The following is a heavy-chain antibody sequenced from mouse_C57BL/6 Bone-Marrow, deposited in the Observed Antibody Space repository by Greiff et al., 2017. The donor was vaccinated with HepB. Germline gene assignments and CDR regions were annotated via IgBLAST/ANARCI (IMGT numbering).Heavy chain of an antibody. D-gene: IGHD3-1*01. Sequence: EVHLVESGPGLVKPSQSLSLTCSVTGYSITSGYYWNWIRQFPGNKLEWMGYISYDGSNNYNPSLKNRISITRDTSKNQFFLKLNSVTTEDTATYYCARGGFLFDYWGQGTTLTVSS. CDR2: ISYDGSN. V-gene: IGHV3-6*01. CDR3: ARGGFLFDY. CDR1: GYSITSGYY. J-gene: IGHJ2*01.